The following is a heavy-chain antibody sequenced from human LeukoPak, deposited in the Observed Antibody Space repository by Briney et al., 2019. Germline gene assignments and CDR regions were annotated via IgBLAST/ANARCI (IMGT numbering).Heavy chain of an antibody. J-gene: IGHJ6*03. CDR3: ARFGAAGTVKLYYYYMDV. Sequence: GGSLRLSCAASGFTFSDYYMSWIRQAPGKGLEWFSYIRSSGSTIYYAGSVKGRFTISRDNAKNSLYLQMNSLRDEDTAVYYCARFGAAGTVKLYYYYMDVWGKGTTVTVSS. D-gene: IGHD6-13*01. CDR1: GFTFSDYY. V-gene: IGHV3-11*01. CDR2: IRSSGSTI.